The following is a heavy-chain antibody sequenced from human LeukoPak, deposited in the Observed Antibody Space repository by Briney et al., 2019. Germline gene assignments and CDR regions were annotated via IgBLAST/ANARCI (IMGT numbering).Heavy chain of an antibody. CDR1: GGSISSSSYY. CDR2: IYYSGST. CDR3: ARHRLPPRRDYYYGSGSYIPYYFDY. J-gene: IGHJ4*02. D-gene: IGHD3-10*01. V-gene: IGHV4-39*01. Sequence: SETLSLTCTVSGGSISSSSYYWGWIRQPPGKGLEWIASIYYSGSTYYNPSLKSRVTISVDTSKNQFSLKLSSVAAADTAVYFCARHRLPPRRDYYYGSGSYIPYYFDYWGQGTLVTVSS.